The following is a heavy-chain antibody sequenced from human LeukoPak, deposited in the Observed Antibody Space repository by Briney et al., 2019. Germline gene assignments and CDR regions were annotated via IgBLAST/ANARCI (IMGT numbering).Heavy chain of an antibody. J-gene: IGHJ5*02. CDR2: ISGSGGST. CDR1: GFIFSSYA. CDR3: ARSYVLNFFNP. Sequence: GGSLRLSCAASGFIFSSYAMSWVRQAPGKGLEWVSTISGSGGSTYYADSVKGRFTISRDNSKNTVYLQMNSLTAEDTAVYYCARSYVLNFFNPWGQGTLVTVSS. V-gene: IGHV3-23*01. D-gene: IGHD3-10*02.